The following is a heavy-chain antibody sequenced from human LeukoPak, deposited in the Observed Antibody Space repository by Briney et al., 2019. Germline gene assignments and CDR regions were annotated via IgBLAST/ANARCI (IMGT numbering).Heavy chain of an antibody. V-gene: IGHV3-7*03. CDR1: GFTFRSYW. CDR3: ARTVVVVVGASDYFDY. D-gene: IGHD2-15*01. CDR2: IRQGGGVK. Sequence: PGGSLRLSCAASGFTFRSYWMTWVRQAPGKGLEWVANIRQGGGVKYYMDSAKGRFTLSRDNAKSSLYLQMNSLRVEDTAMYFCARTVVVVVGASDYFDYWGQGTLVTVSS. J-gene: IGHJ4*02.